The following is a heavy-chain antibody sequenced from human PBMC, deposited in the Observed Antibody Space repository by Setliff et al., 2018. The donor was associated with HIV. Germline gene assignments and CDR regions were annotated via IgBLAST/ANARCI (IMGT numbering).Heavy chain of an antibody. Sequence: GGSLRLSCAVSGFTFITSTMNWVRQAPGKGLEWVASISSSGSYIHFADSVKGRFTISRDNAKNSQYLLMSDLRAEDTALYYCAAVFTAVPGRSLDYWGQGTLVTVSS. CDR2: ISSSGSYI. D-gene: IGHD6-19*01. CDR1: GFTFITST. CDR3: AAVFTAVPGRSLDY. J-gene: IGHJ4*02. V-gene: IGHV3-21*01.